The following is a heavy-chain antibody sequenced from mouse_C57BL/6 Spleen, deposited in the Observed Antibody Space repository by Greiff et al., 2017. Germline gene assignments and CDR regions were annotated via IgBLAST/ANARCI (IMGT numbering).Heavy chain of an antibody. CDR3: ARAGGYDGVDY. CDR2: ISDGGSNT. J-gene: IGHJ2*01. V-gene: IGHV5-4*01. CDR1: GFTFSSYA. D-gene: IGHD2-2*01. Sequence: DVQLQESGGGLVKPGGSLKLSCAASGFTFSSYAMSWVRQTPEKRLEWVATISDGGSNTYYPDNVKGRITISIDNAKNHLYLQMSHLKSEDTAMYYCARAGGYDGVDYWGQGTTLTVSS.